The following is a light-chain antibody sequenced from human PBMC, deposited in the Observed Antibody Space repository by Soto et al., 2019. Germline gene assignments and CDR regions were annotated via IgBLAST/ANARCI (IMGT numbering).Light chain of an antibody. CDR3: QHYGSLVLT. Sequence: EIVLTQSPGTLSLYPGERAILSCRASQTVSSTYLAWYQQKPGQAPRLLIYGASSRATGIPDRFSGSGSGTDFTLTISRLEPEDFAVYYCQHYGSLVLTFGGGTKVEIK. V-gene: IGKV3-20*01. CDR1: QTVSSTY. CDR2: GAS. J-gene: IGKJ4*01.